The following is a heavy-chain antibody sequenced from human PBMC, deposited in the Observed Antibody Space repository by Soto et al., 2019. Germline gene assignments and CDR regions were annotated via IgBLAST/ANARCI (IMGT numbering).Heavy chain of an antibody. CDR1: GYTFTSYG. V-gene: IGHV1-18*01. Sequence: ASVKVSCKASGYTFTSYGISWVRQAPGQGLEWMGWISAYNGNTNYAQKLQGRVTMTTDTSTSTAYMELRGLRSDDTAVYYCARVGGLSGYDVGYWYFEHWGRGTVVTVSS. J-gene: IGHJ2*01. CDR3: ARVGGLSGYDVGYWYFEH. D-gene: IGHD5-12*01. CDR2: ISAYNGNT.